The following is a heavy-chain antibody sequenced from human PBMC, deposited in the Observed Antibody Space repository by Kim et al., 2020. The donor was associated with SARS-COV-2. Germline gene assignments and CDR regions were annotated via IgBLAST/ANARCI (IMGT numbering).Heavy chain of an antibody. J-gene: IGHJ4*02. CDR3: ARVAYSQGRKREFDY. D-gene: IGHD2-21*01. V-gene: IGHV4-34*01. Sequence: PSVRGRVTISVDSSKSQFSVKVMSLTAADTAVYYCARVAYSQGRKREFDYWGQGTLVTVSS.